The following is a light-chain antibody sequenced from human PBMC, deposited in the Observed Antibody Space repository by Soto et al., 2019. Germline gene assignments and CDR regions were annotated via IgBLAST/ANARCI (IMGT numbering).Light chain of an antibody. CDR2: GAS. V-gene: IGKV3-20*01. CDR1: ESVSSTY. Sequence: EIVLTQSPGTLSLSPGDRATLSCRASESVSSTYLAWYQQKPGQAPRLLIYGASSRASGIPDRFSGSGSGTDFTLTISRLEPEDFAVYYCQQYGSSPPDTFGGGNKVEIK. CDR3: QQYGSSPPDT. J-gene: IGKJ4*01.